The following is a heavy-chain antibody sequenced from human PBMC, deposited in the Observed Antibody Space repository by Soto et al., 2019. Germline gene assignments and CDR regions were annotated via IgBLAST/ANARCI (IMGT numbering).Heavy chain of an antibody. J-gene: IGHJ5*02. V-gene: IGHV4-59*01. CDR2: IYYIVST. Sequence: SETLSLTCTVSGGSMSNYYWSWIRQPPGKGLEWIGYIYYIVSTNYNTSLKSRVTMSIDTSRNQPSLNLTSVTAADTAVYYCGRGYSPALGAPWARVNWFDPWGQGTLVTVSS. CDR3: GRGYSPALGAPWARVNWFDP. CDR1: GGSMSNYY. D-gene: IGHD1-26*01.